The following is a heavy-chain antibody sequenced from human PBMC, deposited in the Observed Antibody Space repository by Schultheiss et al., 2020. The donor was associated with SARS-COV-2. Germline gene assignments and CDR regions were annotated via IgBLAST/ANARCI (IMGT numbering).Heavy chain of an antibody. D-gene: IGHD4-17*01. CDR1: GYTLTELS. CDR3: AREGGTVTTSPNYYYGMDV. CDR2: INPSGGST. Sequence: ASVKVSCKVSGYTLTELSMHWVRQATGQGLEWMGIINPSGGSTSYAQKFQGRVTMTRDTSTSTVYMELSSLRSEDTAVYYCAREGGTVTTSPNYYYGMDVWGQGTTVTVSS. J-gene: IGHJ6*02. V-gene: IGHV1-46*01.